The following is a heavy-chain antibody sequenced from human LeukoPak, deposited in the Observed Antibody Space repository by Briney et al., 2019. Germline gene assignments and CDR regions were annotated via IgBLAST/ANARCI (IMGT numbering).Heavy chain of an antibody. CDR1: GGSISSGDYY. J-gene: IGHJ4*02. CDR3: ARVFGLDHRFDY. Sequence: PSQTLSLTCTVSGGSISSGDYYWSWIRQPPGKGLEWIGYIYYSGSTYYNPSLKSRVTISVDTSKNQFSLKLSSVTAADTAVYYCARVFGLDHRFDYWGQGTLVTVSS. D-gene: IGHD3-10*02. V-gene: IGHV4-30-4*01. CDR2: IYYSGST.